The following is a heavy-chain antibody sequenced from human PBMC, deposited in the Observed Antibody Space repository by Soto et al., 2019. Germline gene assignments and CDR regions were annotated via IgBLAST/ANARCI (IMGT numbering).Heavy chain of an antibody. V-gene: IGHV3-64*01. CDR1: GFTFSSYA. Sequence: GGSLRLSCAASGFTFSSYAMHWVRQAPGKGLEYVSAISSNGGSTYYANSVKGRFTISRDNSKNTLYLQMGSLRAEDMAVYYCASGYDISYPSDYWGQGTLVTVSS. CDR3: ASGYDISYPSDY. J-gene: IGHJ4*02. CDR2: ISSNGGST. D-gene: IGHD3-9*01.